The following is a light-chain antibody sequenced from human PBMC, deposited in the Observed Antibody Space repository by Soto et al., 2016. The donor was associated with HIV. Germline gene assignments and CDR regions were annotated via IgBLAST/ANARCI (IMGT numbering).Light chain of an antibody. J-gene: IGKJ1*01. V-gene: IGKV1-9*01. CDR1: QGISNY. CDR3: LQYDVLWT. Sequence: DIQLTQSPSLLSAFVGDRVTITCRASQGISNYLAWYQQRPGMAPNLLIYAASSLQTGVPLRFSGSGSGTHFTLTISSLQPEDFATYYCLQYDVLWTFGPGTKVEIK. CDR2: AAS.